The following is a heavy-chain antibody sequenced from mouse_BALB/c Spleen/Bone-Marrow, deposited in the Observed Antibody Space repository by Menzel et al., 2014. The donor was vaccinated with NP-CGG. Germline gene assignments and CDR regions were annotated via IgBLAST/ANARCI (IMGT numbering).Heavy chain of an antibody. CDR1: GYAFSAYW. CDR2: IYPGDGDT. V-gene: IGHV1-80*01. J-gene: IGHJ2*01. Sequence: VQLQQSGAELVRPGSSVKISCKASGYAFSAYWMNWVKQRPGQGLEWIGQIYPGDGDTNYNGKFKGKATLTADKSSSTDYMQLSSLTSEDSAVYFCTRSTATFDYWGQGTTLTVSS. D-gene: IGHD1-2*01. CDR3: TRSTATFDY.